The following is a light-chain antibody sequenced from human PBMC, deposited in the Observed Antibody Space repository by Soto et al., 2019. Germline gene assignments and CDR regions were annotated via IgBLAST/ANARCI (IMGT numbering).Light chain of an antibody. Sequence: QSALTQPASVSGSPGQSIAISCTETSSDVGGYNYVSWYQQYPGKAPKLIIYDVSNRPSGVSTRFSGSKSGKTASLTISGLQAEDEADYYCSSFTSGTTLEVFGGGTKLTVL. J-gene: IGLJ2*01. V-gene: IGLV2-14*03. CDR1: SSDVGGYNY. CDR3: SSFTSGTTLEV. CDR2: DVS.